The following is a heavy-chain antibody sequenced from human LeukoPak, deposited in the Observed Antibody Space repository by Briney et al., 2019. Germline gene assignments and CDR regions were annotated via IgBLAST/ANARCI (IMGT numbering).Heavy chain of an antibody. J-gene: IGHJ5*02. CDR1: GGSISSSSYY. CDR3: ARNLAAAGTRANWFDP. Sequence: SETLSLTCTVSGGSISSSSYYWGWIRQPPGKGLEWIGSIYYSGSTYYNPSLKSRVTISVDTSKNQFSLKLSSVTAADTAVYYCARNLAAAGTRANWFDPWGQGTLVTVSS. D-gene: IGHD6-13*01. V-gene: IGHV4-39*07. CDR2: IYYSGST.